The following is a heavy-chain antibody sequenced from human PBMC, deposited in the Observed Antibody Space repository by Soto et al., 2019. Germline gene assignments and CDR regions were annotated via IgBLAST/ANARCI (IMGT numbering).Heavy chain of an antibody. CDR3: ARAGGNDYYYYGMDV. D-gene: IGHD2-15*01. CDR1: GGSISSGTSY. J-gene: IGHJ6*02. V-gene: IGHV4-31*03. CDR2: IFYSGSF. Sequence: PSETLSLTCTVSGGSISSGTSYWSWIRQRPGKGLEWIGYIFYSGSFYYTPSLRGRVMILADTSKNQFTLRLSSVTAADTAVYYCARAGGNDYYYYGMDVWGQGTTVTVSS.